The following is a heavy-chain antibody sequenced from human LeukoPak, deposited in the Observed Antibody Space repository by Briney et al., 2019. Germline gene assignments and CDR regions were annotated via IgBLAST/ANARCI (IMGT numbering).Heavy chain of an antibody. CDR2: LDPENGAT. V-gene: IGHV1-24*01. Sequence: ASGRVSCKGSGHTLTEVSTHWVRQAPGGGLEWMGGLDPENGATIYAQKLQGRVTMPEDTSTDTAYMELSSLRSEDTAVYYCATGGIYSLLDYWGQGTLVTVSS. D-gene: IGHD1-26*01. CDR1: GHTLTEVS. CDR3: ATGGIYSLLDY. J-gene: IGHJ4*02.